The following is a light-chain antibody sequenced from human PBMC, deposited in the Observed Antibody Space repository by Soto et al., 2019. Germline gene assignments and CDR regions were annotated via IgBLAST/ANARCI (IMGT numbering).Light chain of an antibody. Sequence: QSALTQPASVSGSPGQSLTISCTGTISDVGYDNYVSWYQQHPGKSPKLLIYQDTNRPSGVSPRFSGSKSGSTASLTISGLQPEDEGDYHCISYTRSGTVVFGGGTKLTVL. CDR2: QDT. CDR3: ISYTRSGTVV. V-gene: IGLV2-14*01. J-gene: IGLJ2*01. CDR1: ISDVGYDNY.